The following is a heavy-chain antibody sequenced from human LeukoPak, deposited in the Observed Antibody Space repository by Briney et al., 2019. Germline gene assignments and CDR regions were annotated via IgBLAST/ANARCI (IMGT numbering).Heavy chain of an antibody. CDR2: ISGSGNGGSI. Sequence: GGSLRLSCSASGFAFSIYTMYWVRQAPGKGPEYVSTISGSGNGGSIYYADSVKGRFTISRDDSKGTLYLQMNGLRSEDTAVYYCVKDFGRVRGTPDSWGQGTLVTVSS. V-gene: IGHV3-64D*06. CDR1: GFAFSIYT. D-gene: IGHD3-10*01. CDR3: VKDFGRVRGTPDS. J-gene: IGHJ4*02.